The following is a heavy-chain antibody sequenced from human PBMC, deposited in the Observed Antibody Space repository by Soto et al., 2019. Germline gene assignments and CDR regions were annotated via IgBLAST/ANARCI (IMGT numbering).Heavy chain of an antibody. CDR1: GYTFTSYG. D-gene: IGHD1-26*01. CDR2: ISAYNGNK. Sequence: QVQLVQSGAAVKKPGASVKVSCKASGYTFTSYGISWVRQAPGQGIEWMGWISAYNGNKNYAQKLQGRVIMNTDTTTSTAYIELRSLRSDDTAVYYCANYRFDVGATNWFDPWGQGNLVTVSS. J-gene: IGHJ5*02. V-gene: IGHV1-18*01. CDR3: ANYRFDVGATNWFDP.